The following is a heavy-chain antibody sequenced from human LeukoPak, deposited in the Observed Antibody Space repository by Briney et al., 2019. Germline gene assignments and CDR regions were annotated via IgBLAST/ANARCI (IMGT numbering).Heavy chain of an antibody. CDR1: GGSISSYY. Sequence: SETLSLTCTVSGGSISSYYWHWIRQPPGKGLEWIGYLYYSGNTHYNPSLKSRVTMSVDTSKNQFSLKLSSVTAADTAVYFCARAAYCGGDCYYYFDYWGQGTLVTVSS. J-gene: IGHJ4*02. V-gene: IGHV4-59*01. CDR3: ARAAYCGGDCYYYFDY. CDR2: LYYSGNT. D-gene: IGHD2-21*02.